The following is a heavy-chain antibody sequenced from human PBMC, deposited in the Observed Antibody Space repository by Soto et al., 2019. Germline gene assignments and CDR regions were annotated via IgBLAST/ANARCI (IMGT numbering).Heavy chain of an antibody. V-gene: IGHV4-39*01. CDR2: IYYSGTS. D-gene: IGHD5-12*01. CDR1: GGSISTSAYY. Sequence: SETLSLTCTVSGGSISTSAYYWGWIRQPPGKGLEWIGTIYYSGTSYHNPSLKSRVTISVDTSKNHFSLTLTSVTASDTAVFYFVIRVEGLYSGNDRYYFDYWGQGTLVTVSS. CDR3: VIRVEGLYSGNDRYYFDY. J-gene: IGHJ4*02.